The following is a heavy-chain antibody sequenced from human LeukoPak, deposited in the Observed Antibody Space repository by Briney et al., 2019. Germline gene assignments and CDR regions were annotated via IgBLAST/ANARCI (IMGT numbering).Heavy chain of an antibody. D-gene: IGHD3-22*01. CDR3: ARDRVNYYDSSGFEDLFDP. V-gene: IGHV1-69*04. CDR1: TFXXXA. J-gene: IGHJ5*02. Sequence: TFXXXAISWVRQAPGQGLEWMGRIIPILGIANYAQKFQGRVTITADKSTSTAYMELSSLRSEDTAVYYCARDRVNYYDSSGFEDLFDPWGQGTLVTVSS. CDR2: IIPILGIA.